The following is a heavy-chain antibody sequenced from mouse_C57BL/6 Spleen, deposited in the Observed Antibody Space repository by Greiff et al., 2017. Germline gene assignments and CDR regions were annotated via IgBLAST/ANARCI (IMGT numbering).Heavy chain of an antibody. CDR1: GFTFTDYY. Sequence: EVQGVESGGGFVQPGGSLSLSCAASGFTFTDYYMSWVRQPPGKALEWLGFIRNKANGYTTEYSGSVKGRFTISRDNSQSNLYLQMNALRAEDSATYYCAIQTAQAEDYWGQGTTLTVSS. V-gene: IGHV7-3*01. D-gene: IGHD3-2*02. J-gene: IGHJ2*01. CDR2: IRNKANGYTT. CDR3: AIQTAQAEDY.